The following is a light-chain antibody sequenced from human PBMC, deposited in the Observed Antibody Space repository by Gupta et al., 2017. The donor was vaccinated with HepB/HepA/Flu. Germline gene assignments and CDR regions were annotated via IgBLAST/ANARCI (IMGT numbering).Light chain of an antibody. Sequence: QSALTQPASVSGSPGQSITISCAGTSSDIGGYNYVSWYQQHPGKAPKLIIYDVSNRPLGVSYRFSGSKSGTTASLTISGLRAEDEADYYCSSYTSGSTVVFGGGTKLTVL. J-gene: IGLJ2*01. CDR2: DVS. CDR1: SSDIGGYNY. V-gene: IGLV2-14*03. CDR3: SSYTSGSTVV.